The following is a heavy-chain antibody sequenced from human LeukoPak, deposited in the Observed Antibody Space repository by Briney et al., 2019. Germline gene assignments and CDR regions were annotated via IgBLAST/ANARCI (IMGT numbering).Heavy chain of an antibody. CDR3: ARDHSSSCQLFDY. CDR1: GYTFTSYD. CDR2: MNPNSGNT. V-gene: IGHV1-8*01. J-gene: IGHJ4*02. Sequence: ASVKVSCKASGYTFTSYDINWVRQATGQGLEWMGWMNPNSGNTGYAQKFQGRVTMTRNTSISTAYMELSSLGSDDTAVYYCARDHSSSCQLFDYWGQGTLVTVSS. D-gene: IGHD6-13*01.